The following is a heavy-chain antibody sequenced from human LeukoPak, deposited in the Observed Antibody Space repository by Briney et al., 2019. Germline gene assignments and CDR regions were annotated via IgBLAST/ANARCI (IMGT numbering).Heavy chain of an antibody. D-gene: IGHD2-21*01. V-gene: IGHV4-39*07. CDR1: GGSISSSSYY. J-gene: IGHJ4*02. Sequence: KSSETLSLTCTVSGGSISSSSYYWGWIRQTPGKGLEWIGEINHSGTTNYNPSLKSRVTMSVDTSKDQFSLKLMSVTAADTGVYYCARRRKVVRAGFDYWGQGTRVIVSS. CDR3: ARRRKVVRAGFDY. CDR2: INHSGTT.